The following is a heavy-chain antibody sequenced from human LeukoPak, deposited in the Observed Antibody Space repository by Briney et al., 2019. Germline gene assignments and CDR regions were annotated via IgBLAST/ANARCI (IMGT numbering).Heavy chain of an antibody. J-gene: IGHJ4*02. CDR1: GFTFSSCA. CDR3: AKAVRGSYHFDY. D-gene: IGHD1-26*01. CDR2: ISSTGGST. V-gene: IGHV3-23*01. Sequence: GGSLRLSCAASGFTFSSCAMTWVRQAPGKGLEWVSVISSTGGSTDYADSVKGRFTISRDNSKNTLFLQMNSLIAEDTAVYYCAKAVRGSYHFDYWGQGSLVTVSS.